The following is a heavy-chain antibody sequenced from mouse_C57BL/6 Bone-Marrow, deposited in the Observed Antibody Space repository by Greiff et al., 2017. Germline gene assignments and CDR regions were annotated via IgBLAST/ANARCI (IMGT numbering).Heavy chain of an antibody. CDR1: GYTFTSYW. D-gene: IGHD2-5*01. Sequence: QVQLQQPGAELVRPGSSVKLSCKASGYTFTSYWMDWVKQRPGQGLEWIRNIYPSDSETHYNQKFKDKATLTVDKSSSTAYMQLSSLTSEDSAVYYCARYDYYSNDWGQGTTLTVSS. V-gene: IGHV1-61*01. CDR2: IYPSDSET. CDR3: ARYDYYSND. J-gene: IGHJ2*01.